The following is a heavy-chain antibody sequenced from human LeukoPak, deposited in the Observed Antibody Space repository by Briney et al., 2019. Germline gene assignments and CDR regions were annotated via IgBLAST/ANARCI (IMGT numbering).Heavy chain of an antibody. CDR3: ARGLIAAVQVWFDP. Sequence: PSETLSLTCTVSGGSISSYHWSWIRQPPGKGLEWIGYIYYSGSTNYNPSLKSRVTISVDTSKNQFSLKLSSVTAADTAVYYCARGLIAAVQVWFDPWGQGTLVTVSS. V-gene: IGHV4-59*01. CDR2: IYYSGST. CDR1: GGSISSYH. J-gene: IGHJ5*02. D-gene: IGHD6-13*01.